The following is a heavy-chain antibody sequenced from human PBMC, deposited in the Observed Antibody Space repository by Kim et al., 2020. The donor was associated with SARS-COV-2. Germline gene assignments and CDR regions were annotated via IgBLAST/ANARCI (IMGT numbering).Heavy chain of an antibody. CDR3: ARDDSGILFF. D-gene: IGHD2-15*01. CDR1: GYTFTSYP. V-gene: IGHV1-3*04. Sequence: ASVKVSCKASGYTFTSYPIHWVRQAPGQRLEWMGWINTGNGNTKYSEKFQGRVTITRDTSASTAYMELSSLSSEDTAVYYCARDDSGILFFWGQGTLVTV. CDR2: INTGNGNT. J-gene: IGHJ4*02.